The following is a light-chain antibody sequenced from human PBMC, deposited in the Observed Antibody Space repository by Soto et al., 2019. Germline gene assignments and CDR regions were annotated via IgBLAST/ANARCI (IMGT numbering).Light chain of an antibody. CDR1: QDIFTG. J-gene: IGKJ5*01. Sequence: DIQMTQSPSSLSASVGDRVTITCRASQDIFTGLAWYQQKPETAPKSLIYDASNLQSGVPSRFSGSGSGTDFTLTITGLQPEDFATYYCQQYQIYPPTFGQGTRLEVK. V-gene: IGKV1D-16*01. CDR3: QQYQIYPPT. CDR2: DAS.